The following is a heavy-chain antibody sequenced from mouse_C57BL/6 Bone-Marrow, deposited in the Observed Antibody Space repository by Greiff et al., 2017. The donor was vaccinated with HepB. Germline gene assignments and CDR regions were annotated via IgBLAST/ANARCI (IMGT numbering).Heavy chain of an antibody. V-gene: IGHV1-82*01. CDR3: ARWGITTVVGYYFDY. D-gene: IGHD1-1*01. Sequence: VQLQQSGPELVKPGASVKISCKASGYAFSSSWMNWVKQRPGKGLEWIGRIYPGDGDTNYNGKFKGKATLTADKSSSTAYMQLSSLTSEDSAVYFCARWGITTVVGYYFDYWGQGTTLTVSS. CDR1: GYAFSSSW. J-gene: IGHJ2*01. CDR2: IYPGDGDT.